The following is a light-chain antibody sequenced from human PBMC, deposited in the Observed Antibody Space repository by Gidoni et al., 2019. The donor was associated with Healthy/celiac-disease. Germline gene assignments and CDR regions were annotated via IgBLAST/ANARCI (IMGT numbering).Light chain of an antibody. CDR3: QQYNNWQNT. CDR1: QSVSSN. V-gene: IGKV3-15*01. CDR2: GAS. Sequence: EIVMTQSPATLSVSPGERATLSCRASQSVSSNLAWYQQQPGQAPRLLIYGASTRATGIPARFSGSWSGTEFTLTISSLQSEDFAVYYCQQYNNWQNTFGQGTKLEIK. J-gene: IGKJ2*01.